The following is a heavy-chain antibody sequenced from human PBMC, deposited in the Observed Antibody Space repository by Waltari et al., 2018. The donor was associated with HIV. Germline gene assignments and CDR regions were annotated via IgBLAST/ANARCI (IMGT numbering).Heavy chain of an antibody. J-gene: IGHJ6*02. V-gene: IGHV1-58*01. CDR1: GFTFTSSA. CDR2: IVVGSGNT. Sequence: QMQLVQSGPEVRKPGPSVKVSCKASGFTFTSSAVQVVRQACGQPLGGIGWIVVGSGNTNYAQKFQERVTITRDMSTSTAYMELSSLRSEDTAVYYCAALLPGYCSSTSCYYYYGMDVWGQGTTVTVSS. D-gene: IGHD2-2*01. CDR3: AALLPGYCSSTSCYYYYGMDV.